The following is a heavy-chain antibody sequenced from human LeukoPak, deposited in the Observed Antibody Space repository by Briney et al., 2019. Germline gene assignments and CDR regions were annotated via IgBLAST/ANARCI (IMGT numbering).Heavy chain of an antibody. CDR1: GGSINSGDYS. CDR3: ARDGYVYSYGGNYFDY. CDR2: INHSGST. J-gene: IGHJ4*02. V-gene: IGHV4-34*01. Sequence: PSETLSLTCAVSGGSINSGDYSWSWIRQPPGKGLEWIGEINHSGSTNYNPSLKSRVTISVDTSKNQFSLKLSSVTAADTAVYYCARDGYVYSYGGNYFDYWGQGTLVTVSS. D-gene: IGHD5-18*01.